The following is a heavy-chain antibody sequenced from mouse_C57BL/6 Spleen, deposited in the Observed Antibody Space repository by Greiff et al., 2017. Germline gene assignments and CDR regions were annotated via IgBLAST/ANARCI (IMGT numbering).Heavy chain of an antibody. CDR3: ARESYGNPFAY. D-gene: IGHD2-1*01. CDR2: INPNNGGT. J-gene: IGHJ3*01. Sequence: EVQLQQSGPELVKPGASVKIPCKASGYTFTDYNMDWVKQSHGKSLEWIGDINPNNGGTIYNQKFKGKATLTVDKSSSTAYMELRSLTSEDTAVYYCARESYGNPFAYWGQGTLVTVSA. V-gene: IGHV1-18*01. CDR1: GYTFTDYN.